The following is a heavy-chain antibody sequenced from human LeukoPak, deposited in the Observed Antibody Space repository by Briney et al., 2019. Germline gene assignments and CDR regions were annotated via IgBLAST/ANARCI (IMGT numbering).Heavy chain of an antibody. V-gene: IGHV4-39*07. CDR3: ARDQRLLYPGVAFDP. CDR1: GGSISSSSYY. Sequence: SETLSLTCTVSGGSISSSSYYWGWIRQPPGKGLEWIGSIYYSGSTYYNPSLKSRVTISVDTSKNQFSLKLSSVTAADTAVYYCARDQRLLYPGVAFDPWRQGTLVTVSP. D-gene: IGHD2-21*01. CDR2: IYYSGST. J-gene: IGHJ5*02.